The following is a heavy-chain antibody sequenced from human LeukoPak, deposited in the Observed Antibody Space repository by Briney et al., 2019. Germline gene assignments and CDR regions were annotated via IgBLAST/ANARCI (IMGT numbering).Heavy chain of an antibody. J-gene: IGHJ4*02. V-gene: IGHV4-59*01. D-gene: IGHD6-19*01. Sequence: SETLSLTCTVSGGSISSYYWSWIRQPPGKGLEWIGYIYYSGSTNYNPSLKSRVTISVDTSKNRFSLKLSSVTAADTAVYYCARGASSGWYVYWGQGTLVTVSS. CDR3: ARGASSGWYVY. CDR1: GGSISSYY. CDR2: IYYSGST.